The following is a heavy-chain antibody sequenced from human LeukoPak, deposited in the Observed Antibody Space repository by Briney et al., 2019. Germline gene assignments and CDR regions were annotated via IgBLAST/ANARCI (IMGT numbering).Heavy chain of an antibody. V-gene: IGHV1-69*05. J-gene: IGHJ4*02. CDR2: IIPIFGTA. CDR3: ASAAVSSIAARLDY. D-gene: IGHD6-6*01. Sequence: SVKVSCKASGGTFSSYAISWVRQAPGQGLEWMGGIIPIFGTANYAQKFQGRVTITTDESTSTAYMELSSLRSEDAAVYYCASAAVSSIAARLDYWGQGTLVTVSS. CDR1: GGTFSSYA.